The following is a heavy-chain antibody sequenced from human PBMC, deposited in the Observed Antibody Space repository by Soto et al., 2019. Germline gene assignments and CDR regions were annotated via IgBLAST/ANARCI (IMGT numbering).Heavy chain of an antibody. V-gene: IGHV1-69*01. Sequence: QVRLVQSGAEVKKPGSSVKVSCKASEGTFSSYAISWVRQAPGQGREWMGGIIPIFGTANYAQKFQGRVTITADESTSTAYMELSSLRSEDTAVYYCARVHPDYGMDVWGQGTTVTVSS. CDR3: ARVHPDYGMDV. CDR2: IIPIFGTA. J-gene: IGHJ6*02. CDR1: EGTFSSYA.